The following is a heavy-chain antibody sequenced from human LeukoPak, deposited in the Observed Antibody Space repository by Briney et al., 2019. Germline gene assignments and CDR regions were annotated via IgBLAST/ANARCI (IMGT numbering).Heavy chain of an antibody. CDR3: ARVRGSGSYVDY. V-gene: IGHV3-48*01. D-gene: IGHD3-10*01. J-gene: IGHJ4*02. Sequence: GGSLTLSCAGSGFIFSTYNMNWLRQAPGKGLEWISYISSSTSTIYYADSVKGRFTISRDNAKNSLYLQMNSLRVEDTAVYYCARVRGSGSYVDYWGQGTLVTVSS. CDR1: GFIFSTYN. CDR2: ISSSTSTI.